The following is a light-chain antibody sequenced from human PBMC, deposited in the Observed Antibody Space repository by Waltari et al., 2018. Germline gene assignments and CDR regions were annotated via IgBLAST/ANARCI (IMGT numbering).Light chain of an antibody. CDR3: CSFAGNYANYV. CDR1: SSAVGAYDY. CDR2: DVM. V-gene: IGLV2-11*01. Sequence: QSALIQPRSVSRSPGQSVIISCAGSSSAVGAYDYVSWYQHHPGKAPTLIIYDVMERPSGVPDRFSGSKSGNTASLTISGLQAEDEADYYCCSFAGNYANYVFGTGTKLTVL. J-gene: IGLJ1*01.